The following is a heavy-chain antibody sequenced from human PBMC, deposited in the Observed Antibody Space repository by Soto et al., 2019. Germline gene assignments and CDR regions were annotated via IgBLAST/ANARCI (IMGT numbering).Heavy chain of an antibody. D-gene: IGHD3-16*02. J-gene: IGHJ4*02. V-gene: IGHV4-34*01. CDR3: ARGRRSYPPKHFDY. CDR2: INHSGST. CDR1: GGSFSGYY. Sequence: PSETLSLTCAVYGGSFSGYYWSWIRQPPGKGLEWIGEINHSGSTNYNPSLKSRVTISVDTSKNQFSLKLSSVTAADTAVYYCARGRRSYPPKHFDYWGQGTLVTVSS.